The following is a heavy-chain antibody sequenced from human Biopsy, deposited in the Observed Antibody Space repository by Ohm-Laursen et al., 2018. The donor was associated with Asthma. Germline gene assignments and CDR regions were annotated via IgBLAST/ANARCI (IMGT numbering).Heavy chain of an antibody. CDR3: ARAVDYSHYYGIDV. V-gene: IGHV1-18*01. Sequence: SVKASCKTSGYTFNSAGITWVRQAPGQGLEWMGWISVYNGNTKVAQKLQDRVTMITDTSTSTAYMELRSLRSADTAVYFCARAVDYSHYYGIDVWGQGTTVTVS. CDR2: ISVYNGNT. J-gene: IGHJ6*02. CDR1: GYTFNSAG. D-gene: IGHD3-10*01.